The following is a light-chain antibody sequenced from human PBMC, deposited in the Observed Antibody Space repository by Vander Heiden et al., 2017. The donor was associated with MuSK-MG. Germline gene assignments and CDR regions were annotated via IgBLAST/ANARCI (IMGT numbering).Light chain of an antibody. J-gene: IGKJ5*01. CDR3: LQRNNWPHS. Sequence: EIVLTQSPANLSLSPGERATLSCRASQSVDNYLTWFQQKLGQPPRLLIYGISNRATGIPARFSGSGSGTAFTLTISSLEPEDVAVYYCLQRNNWPHSFGQGTRLDIK. V-gene: IGKV3-11*01. CDR1: QSVDNY. CDR2: GIS.